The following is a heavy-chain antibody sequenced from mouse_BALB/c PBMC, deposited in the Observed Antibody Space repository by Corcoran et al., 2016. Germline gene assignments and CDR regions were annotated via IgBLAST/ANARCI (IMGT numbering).Heavy chain of an antibody. V-gene: IGHV9-3-1*01. Sequence: QIQLVQSGPELKKTGETVKISCKASGYTFTNYGMNWVKQAPGKGLKWMGWINTYTGEPTYADDFKGRFAFSLETSASTAYLQINNLKTEDTATYFCAREPYAMDYWGQGTSVTVSS. CDR2: INTYTGEP. CDR1: GYTFTNYG. CDR3: AREPYAMDY. J-gene: IGHJ4*01.